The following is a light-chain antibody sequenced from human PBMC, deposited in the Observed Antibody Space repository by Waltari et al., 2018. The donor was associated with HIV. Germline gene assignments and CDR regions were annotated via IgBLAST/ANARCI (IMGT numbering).Light chain of an antibody. CDR3: QQFNSYPIT. Sequence: AIQLTQSPSSLSASVGDRVTITCRASQGISSALAWYQQKPGKAPKLLIYDASSLESGVPSRFSGMGSGTDFTLTISSLQPEDFATYYCQQFNSYPITFGQGTRLEIK. CDR2: DAS. J-gene: IGKJ5*01. V-gene: IGKV1-13*02. CDR1: QGISSA.